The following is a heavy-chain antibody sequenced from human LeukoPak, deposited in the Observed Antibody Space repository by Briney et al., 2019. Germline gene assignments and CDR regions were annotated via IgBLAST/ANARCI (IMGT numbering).Heavy chain of an antibody. CDR3: ARSSHY. V-gene: IGHV3-30*04. CDR1: GFTFSSYA. Sequence: GRSLRLSCAASGFTFSSYAMHWVRQAPGKGLEWVAVISYDGSNKHYADSVKGRFTISRDNSKNTLYLQMNSLRAEDTAVYYCARSSHYWGQGTLVTVSS. CDR2: ISYDGSNK. D-gene: IGHD6-6*01. J-gene: IGHJ4*02.